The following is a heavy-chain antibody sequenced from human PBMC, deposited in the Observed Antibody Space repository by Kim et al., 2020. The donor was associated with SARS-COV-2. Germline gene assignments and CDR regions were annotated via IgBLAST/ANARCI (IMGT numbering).Heavy chain of an antibody. CDR2: ISSNGGST. Sequence: GGSLRLSCAASGFTFSSYAMHWVRQAPGKGLEYVSAISSNGGSTYYANSVKGRFTISRDNSKNTLYLQMGSLRAEDMAVYYCARDHYDFWSGYLDYWGQGTLVTVSS. D-gene: IGHD3-3*01. CDR1: GFTFSSYA. V-gene: IGHV3-64*01. J-gene: IGHJ4*02. CDR3: ARDHYDFWSGYLDY.